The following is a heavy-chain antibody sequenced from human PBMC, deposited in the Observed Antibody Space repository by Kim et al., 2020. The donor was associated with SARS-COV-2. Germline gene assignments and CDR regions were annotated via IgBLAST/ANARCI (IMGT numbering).Heavy chain of an antibody. Sequence: SETLSLTCTVSGGSISSYYWSWIRQPAGKGLEWIGRIYTSGSTNYNPSLKSRVTMSVDTSKNQFSLKLSSVTAADTAVYYCAREVRLTTVTDDDAFDIWGQGTMVTVSS. CDR2: IYTSGST. J-gene: IGHJ3*02. CDR3: AREVRLTTVTDDDAFDI. CDR1: GGSISSYY. D-gene: IGHD4-17*01. V-gene: IGHV4-4*07.